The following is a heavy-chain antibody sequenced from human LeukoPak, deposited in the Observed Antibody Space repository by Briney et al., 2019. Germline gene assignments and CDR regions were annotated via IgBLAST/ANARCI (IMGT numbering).Heavy chain of an antibody. J-gene: IGHJ4*02. V-gene: IGHV2-5*01. Sequence: SGPTLVNPTQTLTLTCTFSGFSLTTDAVAVGWVRQPPGKALEWLTFIYGNDDKRYRPSLNSRLTITKDTSKNQVVLTMTDMDSVDTATYYCVHRRKVTSVGDWGQGTLVTVSS. CDR2: IYGNDDK. D-gene: IGHD4-17*01. CDR3: VHRRKVTSVGD. CDR1: GFSLTTDAVA.